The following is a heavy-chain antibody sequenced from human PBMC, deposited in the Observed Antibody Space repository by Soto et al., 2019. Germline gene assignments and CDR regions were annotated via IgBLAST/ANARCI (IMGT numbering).Heavy chain of an antibody. CDR2: INAGNTNT. Sequence: QVPLVQSGAEEKKPGASVKVSCKTSGFTFTDYGIHWIRQAPGQRPEWMGWINAGNTNTKYSQKLQGRVTLTWDTSATTAYMELSSLRYEDTAAYYCAREGGWYVDYWGQGTLVTVSS. CDR1: GFTFTDYG. V-gene: IGHV1-3*05. J-gene: IGHJ4*02. D-gene: IGHD6-19*01. CDR3: AREGGWYVDY.